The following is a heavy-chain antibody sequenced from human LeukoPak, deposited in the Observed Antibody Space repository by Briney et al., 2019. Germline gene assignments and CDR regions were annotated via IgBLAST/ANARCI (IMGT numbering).Heavy chain of an antibody. D-gene: IGHD6-6*01. CDR1: GDSVSSNSAA. CDR3: ARGSDSSSSRMGYYYYYMDV. J-gene: IGHJ6*03. V-gene: IGHV6-1*01. Sequence: SQTLSLTCAISGDSVSSNSAAWNWIRQSPSRGLEWLGRTYYRSKWYNDYAVSVKSRITINPDTSKNRFSLQLNSVTPEDTAVYYCARGSDSSSSRMGYYYYYMDVWGKGTTVTVSS. CDR2: TYYRSKWYN.